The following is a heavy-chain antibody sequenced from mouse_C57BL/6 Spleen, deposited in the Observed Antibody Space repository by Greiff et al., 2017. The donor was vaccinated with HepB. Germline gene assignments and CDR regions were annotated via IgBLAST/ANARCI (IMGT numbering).Heavy chain of an antibody. J-gene: IGHJ1*03. Sequence: EVQWVESGEGLVKPGGSLKLSCAASGFTFSSYAMSWVRQTPEKRLEWVAYISSGGDYIYYADTVKGRFPISRDNARNTLYLQMSSLKSEDTAMYYCTRDHYYGSSPGGFDVWGTGTTVTVSS. CDR3: TRDHYYGSSPGGFDV. V-gene: IGHV5-9-1*02. CDR1: GFTFSSYA. D-gene: IGHD1-1*01. CDR2: ISSGGDYI.